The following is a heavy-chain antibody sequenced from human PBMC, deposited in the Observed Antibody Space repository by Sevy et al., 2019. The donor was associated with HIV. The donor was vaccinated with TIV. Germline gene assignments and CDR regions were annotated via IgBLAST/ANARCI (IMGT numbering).Heavy chain of an antibody. Sequence: SETLSLTCSVSGYSINTDYYWGWIRQPPGKGLEWIGSLYHSGSIYYNPSLKSRVTISVDSSKSQFSLKLISVTAADTAVYYCAGAMGITIFRVLINYWGQGTLVTVSS. D-gene: IGHD3-3*01. V-gene: IGHV4-38-2*02. J-gene: IGHJ4*02. CDR2: LYHSGSI. CDR1: GYSINTDYY. CDR3: AGAMGITIFRVLINY.